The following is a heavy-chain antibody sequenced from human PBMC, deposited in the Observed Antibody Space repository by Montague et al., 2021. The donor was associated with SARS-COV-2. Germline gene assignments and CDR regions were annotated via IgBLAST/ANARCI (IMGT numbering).Heavy chain of an antibody. CDR3: AKGVGAYSDGYFDH. CDR1: GFAFSSYA. V-gene: IGHV3-23*01. CDR2: VSYDGGTT. D-gene: IGHD2-21*01. J-gene: IGHJ4*02. Sequence: SLRLSCAASGFAFSSYAMHWVRQAPGKGLEWVSVVSYDGGTTYYADSVKGRFTISRDNSKNTLYLQLNSLRGEDTAVYYCAKGVGAYSDGYFDHWGRGTLVTVSS.